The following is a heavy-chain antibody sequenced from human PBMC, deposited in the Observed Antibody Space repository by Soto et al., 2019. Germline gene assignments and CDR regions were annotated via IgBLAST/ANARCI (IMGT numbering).Heavy chain of an antibody. CDR3: ARDGGLAKDGMDV. D-gene: IGHD3-10*01. V-gene: IGHV3-53*02. J-gene: IGHJ6*02. Sequence: EVRLVETGGDLIQPGGSLRLSCAASGFIVSGNYMSWVRQAPGKGLEWVSVIYSGGSTYYADSVKGRFTISRDNSKNTLYLQMNSLRADDTAVYYCARDGGLAKDGMDVWGQGTTVTVSS. CDR1: GFIVSGNY. CDR2: IYSGGST.